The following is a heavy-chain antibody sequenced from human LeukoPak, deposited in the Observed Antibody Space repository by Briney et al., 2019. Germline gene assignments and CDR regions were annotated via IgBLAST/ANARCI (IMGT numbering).Heavy chain of an antibody. V-gene: IGHV4-4*07. CDR2: TYTSGST. CDR1: GGSIRNYF. Sequence: SETLSLTCSVSGGSIRNYFWSWIRQPAGKGLEWIGRTYTSGSTDYNPSLRSRVTMSVDTSRNQFSLKLTSMTAADTAVYYCARESKSYDGSGFYRDYWGQGTLVAVSS. J-gene: IGHJ4*02. D-gene: IGHD3-22*01. CDR3: ARESKSYDGSGFYRDY.